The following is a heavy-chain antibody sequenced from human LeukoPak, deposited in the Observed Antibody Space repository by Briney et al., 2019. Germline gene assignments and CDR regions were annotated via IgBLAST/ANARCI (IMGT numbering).Heavy chain of an antibody. J-gene: IGHJ4*02. CDR1: GFTVSSNY. Sequence: PGGSLRLSCAASGFTVSSNYMSWVRQAPGKGLEWVSAISGSGGSTYYADSVKGRFTISRDNSKNTLYLQMNSLRAEDTAVYYCAKVVRLMYYFDYWGQGTLVTVSS. CDR3: AKVVRLMYYFDY. D-gene: IGHD3-3*01. CDR2: ISGSGGST. V-gene: IGHV3-23*01.